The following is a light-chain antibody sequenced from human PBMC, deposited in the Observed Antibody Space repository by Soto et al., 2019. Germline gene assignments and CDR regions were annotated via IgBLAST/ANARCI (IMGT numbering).Light chain of an antibody. CDR2: GAS. CDR1: QSVSSSY. Sequence: EIGLTQSPGTLSLSPGDRATLSCRASQSVSSSYLAWYQQKPGQAPRLLIYGASSRATGIPDRFSGSGSGTDFTLTTSRLEPEDFAVYYCQQYGSSPLFTFGPGTKVDIK. CDR3: QQYGSSPLFT. J-gene: IGKJ3*01. V-gene: IGKV3-20*01.